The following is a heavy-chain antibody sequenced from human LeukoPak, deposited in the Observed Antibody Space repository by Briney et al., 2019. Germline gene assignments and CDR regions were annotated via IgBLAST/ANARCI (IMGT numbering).Heavy chain of an antibody. CDR2: INHSGST. J-gene: IGHJ4*02. CDR1: GGSFSGYY. V-gene: IGHV4-34*01. CDR3: ARGRRAAYYYDSSGYYQAYYFDY. Sequence: SETLSLTCAVYGGSFSGYYWSWIRQPPGKGLEWIGEINHSGSTNYNPSLKSRVTLSVDTSKNQFSLKLSSVTAADTAVYYCARGRRAAYYYDSSGYYQAYYFDYWGQGTLVTVSS. D-gene: IGHD3-22*01.